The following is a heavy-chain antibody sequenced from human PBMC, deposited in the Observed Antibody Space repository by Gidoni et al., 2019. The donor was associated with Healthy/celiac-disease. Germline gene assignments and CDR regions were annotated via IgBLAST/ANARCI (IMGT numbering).Heavy chain of an antibody. D-gene: IGHD3-22*01. Sequence: EVQLVESGGGLVKPGGSLRLSCAASGFTFSNAWMNWVRTAPGKGLEWVGRIKSKTDGGTTDYAAPVKGRFTISRDDSKNTLYLQMNSLKTEDTAVYYCTTDLGPAIVVVTWGQGTLVTVSS. V-gene: IGHV3-15*07. CDR2: IKSKTDGGTT. CDR3: TTDLGPAIVVVT. J-gene: IGHJ5*02. CDR1: GFTFSNAW.